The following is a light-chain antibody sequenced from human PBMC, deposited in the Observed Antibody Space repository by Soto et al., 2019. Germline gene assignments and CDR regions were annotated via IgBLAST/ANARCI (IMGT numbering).Light chain of an antibody. CDR2: AAS. Sequence: DIQMTQSPSSLSTSVGDRVTITCRASQGISNFLAWYQQNPAKVPKLLISAASTLQSGVPSRFSGSGSGTDFTLTITSPQTEDVATYYCQKYSRVITFGQGTRLEIK. V-gene: IGKV1-27*01. CDR1: QGISNF. CDR3: QKYSRVIT. J-gene: IGKJ5*01.